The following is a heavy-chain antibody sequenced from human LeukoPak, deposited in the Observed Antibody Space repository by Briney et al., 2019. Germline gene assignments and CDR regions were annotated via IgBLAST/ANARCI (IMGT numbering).Heavy chain of an antibody. D-gene: IGHD3-22*01. J-gene: IGHJ6*02. CDR1: GGSFTDYF. V-gene: IGHV4-34*01. CDR3: ARGRIAKIVVVHSFHYGMDV. Sequence: SETLSLTCDVFGGSFTDYFWTWIRQSPGKGLEWIGEINDYTGNTNYNPSLNSRVSISLEKSKNQFSLELRSVTAADTAAYYCARGRIAKIVVVHSFHYGMDVWGQGTTVTVSS. CDR2: INDYTGNT.